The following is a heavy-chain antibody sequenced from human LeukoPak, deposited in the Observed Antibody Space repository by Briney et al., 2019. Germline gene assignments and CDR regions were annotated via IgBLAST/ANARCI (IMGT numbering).Heavy chain of an antibody. CDR1: GYSFTNYW. CDR2: MYPGDSDT. Sequence: GESLKISCKGSGYSFTNYWIGWVRQMPWKGLEWMGIMYPGDSDTRYSPSFQGQITISADKSISTTYLQWSSLKASDAAIYYCAASTYGSGSYVAFDSWGQGTLVSVSS. CDR3: AASTYGSGSYVAFDS. V-gene: IGHV5-51*01. J-gene: IGHJ4*02. D-gene: IGHD3-10*01.